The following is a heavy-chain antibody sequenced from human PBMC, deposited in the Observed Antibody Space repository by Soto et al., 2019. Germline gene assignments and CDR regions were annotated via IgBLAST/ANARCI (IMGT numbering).Heavy chain of an antibody. J-gene: IGHJ4*02. V-gene: IGHV5-51*01. CDR3: AQPPEVGTPFAN. CDR1: GYSFTNYW. D-gene: IGHD6-13*01. CDR2: IHPGYSDT. Sequence: GESLKISCQGSGYSFTNYWIGWVRQVPGRGLEWVGIIHPGYSDTRYRPSFQGRVTISADKSINTAYLQWSSLRASDTATYYCAQPPEVGTPFANWGEGTRVTVAS.